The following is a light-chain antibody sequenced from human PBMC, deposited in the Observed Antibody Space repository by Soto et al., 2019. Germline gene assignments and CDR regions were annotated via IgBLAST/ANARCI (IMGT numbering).Light chain of an antibody. V-gene: IGKV3-20*01. CDR3: QQFSSYPLT. CDR2: DAS. J-gene: IGKJ4*01. Sequence: EFVLTQSPGTLSLSPGERATLSCRASQTVRNNYLAWYQQKPGQAPRLLIYDASSRATGIPDRFSGGGSGTGFTLTISRLEPEDFAVYYCQQFSSYPLTSGGGTKVDIK. CDR1: QTVRNNY.